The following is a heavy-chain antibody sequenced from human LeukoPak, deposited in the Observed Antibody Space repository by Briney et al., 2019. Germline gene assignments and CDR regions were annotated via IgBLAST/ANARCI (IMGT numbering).Heavy chain of an antibody. CDR2: FDPEDGET. CDR3: ARLDGSGSYSHWFDP. Sequence: ASVKVSCKVSGYTLTELSMHWVRQAPGKGLEWMGGFDPEDGETIYAQKFQGRVTMTEDTSTDTAYMELSSLRSEDTAVYYCARLDGSGSYSHWFDPWGQGTLVTVSS. V-gene: IGHV1-24*01. CDR1: GYTLTELS. D-gene: IGHD3-10*01. J-gene: IGHJ5*02.